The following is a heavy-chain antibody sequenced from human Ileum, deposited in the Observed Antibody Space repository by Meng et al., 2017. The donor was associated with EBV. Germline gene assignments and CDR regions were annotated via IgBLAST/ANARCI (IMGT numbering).Heavy chain of an antibody. CDR1: GDSISNEHW. D-gene: IGHD2-8*01. J-gene: IGHJ4*02. Sequence: QVQLQEAGPGRVGPSGTLSLTCSVSGDSISNEHWWSWVRQSPGKGLEWIGEIHHTRGPNYNPSLKSRVIISVDKSNNHFSLRLSAVTAADTAVYYWASNGAFSLDHWGQGTLVTVSS. V-gene: IGHV4-4*02. CDR2: IHHTRGP. CDR3: ASNGAFSLDH.